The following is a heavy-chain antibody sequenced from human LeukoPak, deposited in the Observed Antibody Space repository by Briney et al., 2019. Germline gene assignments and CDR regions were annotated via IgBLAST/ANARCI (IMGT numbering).Heavy chain of an antibody. Sequence: GASVKVSCKASGYTFTGYYMHWVRQAPGQGLEWMGWINPNSGGTNYAQKFQGWVTMTRDTSISTAYMELSRLRSDDTAVYYCARGRGYAWINWFDPWGQGTLVTVSS. D-gene: IGHD5-12*01. CDR2: INPNSGGT. CDR1: GYTFTGYY. J-gene: IGHJ5*02. V-gene: IGHV1-2*04. CDR3: ARGRGYAWINWFDP.